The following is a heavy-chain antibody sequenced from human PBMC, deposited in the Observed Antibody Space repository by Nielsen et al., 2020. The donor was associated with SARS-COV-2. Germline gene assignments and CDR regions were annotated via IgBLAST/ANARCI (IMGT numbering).Heavy chain of an antibody. CDR2: ISYDGSNK. D-gene: IGHD3-16*01. CDR1: GFTFSSYG. CDR3: AKDIGGV. J-gene: IGHJ6*02. Sequence: GESLKISCAASGFTFSSYGMHWVRQAPGKGLEWVAVISYDGSNKYYADSVKGRFTISRDNSKNTLYLQMNSLRAEDTAAYYCAKDIGGVWGQGTTVTVSS. V-gene: IGHV3-30*18.